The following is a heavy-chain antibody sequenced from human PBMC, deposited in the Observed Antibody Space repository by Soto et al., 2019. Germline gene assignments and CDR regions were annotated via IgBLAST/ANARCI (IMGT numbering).Heavy chain of an antibody. J-gene: IGHJ5*02. Sequence: SETLSLTCAVSGYSISSGYYWGWIRQPPGKGLEWIGSIYHSGSTYYNPSLKSRVTISVDTSKNQFSLKRSSVTAADTAVYYCARDTSGYYYNWFEPWGQGTLVTVSS. V-gene: IGHV4-38-2*02. CDR3: ARDTSGYYYNWFEP. D-gene: IGHD3-22*01. CDR1: GYSISSGYY. CDR2: IYHSGST.